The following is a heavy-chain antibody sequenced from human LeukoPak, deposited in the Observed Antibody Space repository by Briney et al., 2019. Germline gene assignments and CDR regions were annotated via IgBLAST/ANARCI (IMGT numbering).Heavy chain of an antibody. Sequence: GGSLRLSCAASGFTFSSYWMHWVRQVPGKGLDWVARITSDGSSTSSADSVKGRFTISRDNAKNTLYLQMNSLRVEDTAAYYCARGMPTNFDYWGQGALVTVSS. V-gene: IGHV3-74*01. CDR1: GFTFSSYW. D-gene: IGHD1-26*01. CDR3: ARGMPTNFDY. J-gene: IGHJ4*02. CDR2: ITSDGSST.